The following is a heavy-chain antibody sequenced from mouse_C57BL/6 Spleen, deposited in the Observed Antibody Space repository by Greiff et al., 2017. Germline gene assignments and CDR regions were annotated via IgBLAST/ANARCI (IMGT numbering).Heavy chain of an antibody. Sequence: QVQLQQPGAELVRPGSSVKLSCKASGYTFTSYWMHWVKQRPIQGLEWIGNIDPSDSETHYNQKFKGKATLTADKSSSTAYMQLSSLTSEDSAVYFCAREGYYGNWGDYWGQGTSVTVSS. J-gene: IGHJ4*01. CDR3: AREGYYGNWGDY. CDR1: GYTFTSYW. D-gene: IGHD2-1*01. V-gene: IGHV1-52*01. CDR2: IDPSDSET.